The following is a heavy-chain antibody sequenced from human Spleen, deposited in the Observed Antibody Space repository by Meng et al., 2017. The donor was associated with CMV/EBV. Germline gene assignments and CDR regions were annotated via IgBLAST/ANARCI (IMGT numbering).Heavy chain of an antibody. J-gene: IGHJ4*01. CDR2: IYYSGST. CDR1: GGSISSYY. V-gene: IGHV4-59*01. D-gene: IGHD1-20*01. Sequence: SETLSLTCTVSGGSISSYYWSWIRQPPGKGLEWIGYIYYSGSTNYNPSLKSRVTISVDTSKSQFSLKLTSVTAADTAVYFCARTHNNWNPWPFDYWGQGTLVTVSS. CDR3: ARTHNNWNPWPFDY.